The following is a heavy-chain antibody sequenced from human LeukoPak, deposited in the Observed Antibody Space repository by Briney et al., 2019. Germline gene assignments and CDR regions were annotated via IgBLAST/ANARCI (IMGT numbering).Heavy chain of an antibody. D-gene: IGHD1-26*01. CDR3: AKDGSGGYDY. Sequence: GESLRLSCAASGFTFSSYAMSWVRQAPGKGLEWVSAISGSGGSTYYADSVKGRFTISRDNSKNTLYLQMNSVRAEDTAVYYCAKDGSGGYDYWGQGTLVTVSS. V-gene: IGHV3-23*01. CDR1: GFTFSSYA. J-gene: IGHJ4*02. CDR2: ISGSGGST.